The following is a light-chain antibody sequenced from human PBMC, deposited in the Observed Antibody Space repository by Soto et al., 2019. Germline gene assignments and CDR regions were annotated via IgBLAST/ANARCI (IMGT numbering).Light chain of an antibody. V-gene: IGKV3D-15*01. Sequence: EIVMTQSPATLSVSPGEISPLACRASQSVRSNLAWYQQKPGQAPRLLIYDASNRATGIPARFSGSGSGTDFTLTISSLQPEDFATYYCQLSDSSLTFGQGTRLEI. CDR3: QLSDSSLT. J-gene: IGKJ5*01. CDR1: QSVRSN. CDR2: DAS.